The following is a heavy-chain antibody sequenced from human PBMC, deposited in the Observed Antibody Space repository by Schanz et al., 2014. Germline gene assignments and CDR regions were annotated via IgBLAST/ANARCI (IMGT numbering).Heavy chain of an antibody. J-gene: IGHJ4*02. CDR1: GFTFSSYS. D-gene: IGHD3-10*01. Sequence: EVQLVESGGGLVKPGGSLRLSCAASGFTFSSYSMNWVRQAPGKGLEWVSSISSSSSYIYYADSVKGRFTISRDNAKNSLYLQMNSLRAEDTAVYYCARANYRRKINVDYCGRGTLVTVSS. V-gene: IGHV3-21*01. CDR2: ISSSSSYI. CDR3: ARANYRRKINVDY.